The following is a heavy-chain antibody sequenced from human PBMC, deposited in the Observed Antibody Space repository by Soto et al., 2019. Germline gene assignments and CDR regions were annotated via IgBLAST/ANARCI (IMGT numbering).Heavy chain of an antibody. CDR3: TSGSYLPGSFDY. J-gene: IGHJ4*02. CDR1: GFTFGQYA. CDR2: IRSKAYGGTT. D-gene: IGHD1-26*01. Sequence: GGSLRLSCTPSGFTFGQYAMSLFRQAPGKGLEWVGFIRSKAYGGTTEYAASVKGRFTISIDDSKSIAYLQMNSLKTEDTAVYYCTSGSYLPGSFDYWGQGTLVTVSS. V-gene: IGHV3-49*03.